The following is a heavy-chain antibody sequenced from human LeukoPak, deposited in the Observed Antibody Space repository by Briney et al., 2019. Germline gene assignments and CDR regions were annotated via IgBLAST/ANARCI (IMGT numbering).Heavy chain of an antibody. CDR3: ARGKLGSSGWRAAYMDV. CDR2: TNHSETT. D-gene: IGHD6-19*01. J-gene: IGHJ6*03. V-gene: IGHV4-34*01. CDR1: GGSFSGYY. Sequence: SETLSLTCAVYGGSFSGYYWSWIRQPPGKGLEWIGETNHSETTNYNTSLKSRVTISVDTSKNQFSLKLSSVTAADTAVYYCARGKLGSSGWRAAYMDVWGKGTTVTVSS.